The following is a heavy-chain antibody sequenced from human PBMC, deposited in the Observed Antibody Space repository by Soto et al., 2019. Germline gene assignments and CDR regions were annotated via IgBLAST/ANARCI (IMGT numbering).Heavy chain of an antibody. J-gene: IGHJ4*02. Sequence: QSWGSLRMSSDSSVFTFKTYTMNMVRQAPGKGLDWVSAIIGSGTDTYYADSVKGRFTISRDNSKNTLYLQMLSLRAEDTAVYYCAKGSSAHHDSFDYWGQGTMVTGSS. D-gene: IGHD3-22*01. CDR1: VFTFKTYT. CDR3: AKGSSAHHDSFDY. CDR2: IIGSGTDT. V-gene: IGHV3-23*01.